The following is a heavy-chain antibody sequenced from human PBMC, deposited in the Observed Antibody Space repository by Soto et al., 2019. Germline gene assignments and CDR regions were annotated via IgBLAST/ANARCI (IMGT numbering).Heavy chain of an antibody. CDR3: ASPKIAFYNWFDP. V-gene: IGHV4-39*01. Sequence: NPSETLSLTCTVSVAPISIIIYYGGGIRQPPGKGLEWIGSIYYSGSTYYNPSLKSRVTISVDTSKNQFSLKLSSVTAADTAVYYCASPKIAFYNWFDPWGQGTLVTVSS. CDR2: IYYSGST. J-gene: IGHJ5*02. D-gene: IGHD3-3*02. CDR1: VAPISIIIYY.